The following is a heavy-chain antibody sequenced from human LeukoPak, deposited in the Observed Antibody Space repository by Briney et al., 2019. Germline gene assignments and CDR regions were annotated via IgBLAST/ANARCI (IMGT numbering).Heavy chain of an antibody. D-gene: IGHD2-15*01. CDR1: GYSFTSYW. Sequence: GESLNISCKGSGYSFTSYWIGWVRQMPGKGLEWMGIIYPGDSDTRYSPSFQGQVTISADKSISTAYLQWSSLKASDTAMYYCARNLCSGGSCYGNWFDPWGQGTLVTVSS. V-gene: IGHV5-51*01. CDR2: IYPGDSDT. CDR3: ARNLCSGGSCYGNWFDP. J-gene: IGHJ5*02.